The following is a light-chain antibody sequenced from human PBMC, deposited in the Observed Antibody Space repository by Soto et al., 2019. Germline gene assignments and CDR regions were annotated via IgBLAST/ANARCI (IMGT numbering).Light chain of an antibody. V-gene: IGKV3-15*01. J-gene: IGKJ2*01. CDR1: QSVSSN. CDR2: GAS. CDR3: QQSYSTPPRYT. Sequence: DIGMTQSPSTLPVSPGERATLSCRASQSVSSNLAWYQQKPGQAPRFLIYGASTRATGIPARFSGSGSGTDFTLTISSLQPEDYATYYCQQSYSTPPRYTFGQGTKVDIK.